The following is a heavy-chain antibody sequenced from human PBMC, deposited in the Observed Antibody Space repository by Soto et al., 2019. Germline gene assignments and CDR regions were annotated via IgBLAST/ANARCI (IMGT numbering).Heavy chain of an antibody. CDR2: TYYRSKWFH. Sequence: HTLSLTCAIXGASVSSDSAAWNWIRQSPSRGLEWLGRTYYRSKWFHDYAVSVKSRIIINPDTSKNQFSLQLNSVTPEDTAVYYCARAPPVIGANWFDPWGQGTLVTVSS. J-gene: IGHJ5*02. CDR3: ARAPPVIGANWFDP. CDR1: GASVSSDSAA. V-gene: IGHV6-1*01. D-gene: IGHD2-21*01.